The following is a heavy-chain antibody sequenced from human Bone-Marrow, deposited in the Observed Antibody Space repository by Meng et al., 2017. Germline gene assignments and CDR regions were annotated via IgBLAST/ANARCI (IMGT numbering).Heavy chain of an antibody. CDR3: ARDVAGRGGY. Sequence: SLKISCAASGFTFDDYAMHWVRQAPGKGLEWVSGISWNSGSIGYADSVKGRFTISRDNAKNSLYLQMNSLRAEDTALYYCARDVAGRGGYWGQGTLVTVSS. V-gene: IGHV3-9*01. CDR1: GFTFDDYA. CDR2: ISWNSGSI. D-gene: IGHD1-26*01. J-gene: IGHJ4*02.